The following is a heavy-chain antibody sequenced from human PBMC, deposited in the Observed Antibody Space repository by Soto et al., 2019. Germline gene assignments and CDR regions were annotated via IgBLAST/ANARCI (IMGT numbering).Heavy chain of an antibody. CDR2: ISGSGGST. Sequence: PGGSLRLSCAASGFTFSSYSMSWVRQAPGKGLEWVSAISGSGGSTYYADSVKGRFTISRDNSKNTLYLQMNSLRAEDTAVYYCATSRRYSSGWYQAYYYGMDVWGQGTMVTVSS. V-gene: IGHV3-23*01. CDR1: GFTFSSYS. J-gene: IGHJ6*02. CDR3: ATSRRYSSGWYQAYYYGMDV. D-gene: IGHD6-19*01.